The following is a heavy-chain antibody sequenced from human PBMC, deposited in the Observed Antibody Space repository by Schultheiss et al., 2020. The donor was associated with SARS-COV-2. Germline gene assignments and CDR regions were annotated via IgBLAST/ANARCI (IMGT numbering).Heavy chain of an antibody. CDR2: ISGSGGST. CDR1: GFTFSSYW. CDR3: AKDDAYDSSGYFDY. Sequence: GGSLRLSCAASGFTFSSYWMSWVRQAPGKGLEWVSAISGSGGSTYYADSVKGRFTISRDNSKNTLYLQMNSLRAEDTAVYYCAKDDAYDSSGYFDYWGQGTLVTVSS. J-gene: IGHJ4*02. V-gene: IGHV3-23*01. D-gene: IGHD3-22*01.